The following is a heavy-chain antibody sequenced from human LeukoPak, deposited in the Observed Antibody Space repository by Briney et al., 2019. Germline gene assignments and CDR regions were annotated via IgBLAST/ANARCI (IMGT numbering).Heavy chain of an antibody. CDR3: ARASYCYDSSGYYY. CDR1: GGTFSSYA. D-gene: IGHD3-22*01. J-gene: IGHJ4*02. Sequence: AASVKVSCKASGGTFSSYAISWVRQAPGQGLEWMGGITPIFGKANYEQKFQGRVTITTDESTSTAYMELSSLRSEDTAVYYCARASYCYDSSGYYYWGQGTLVTVSS. CDR2: ITPIFGKA. V-gene: IGHV1-69*05.